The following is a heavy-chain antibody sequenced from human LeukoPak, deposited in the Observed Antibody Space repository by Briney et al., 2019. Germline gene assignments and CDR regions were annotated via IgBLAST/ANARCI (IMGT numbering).Heavy chain of an antibody. D-gene: IGHD3-3*01. J-gene: IGHJ6*02. CDR3: AENPGFVLQFFDYGRDV. V-gene: IGHV1-58*01. CDR1: GFTFTSSA. Sequence: SVKVSCKASGFTFTSSAVQWVRQARGQRLEWIGWIVVGSGNTNYAQKFQERVTITRDMSTSTAYMELSSLRSEDTAVYYCAENPGFVLQFFDYGRDVWGQGTTVTVPS. CDR2: IVVGSGNT.